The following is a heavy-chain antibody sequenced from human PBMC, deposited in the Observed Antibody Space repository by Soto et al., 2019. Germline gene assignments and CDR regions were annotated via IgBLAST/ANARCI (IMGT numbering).Heavy chain of an antibody. V-gene: IGHV3-21*01. Sequence: KTGGSLRLSCAASGFTFSSYSMNWVRQALGKGLEWVSSISSSSSYIYYADSVKGRFTISRDNAKNSLYLQMNSLRAEDTAVYYCARASIAAAGKDYWGQGTLVTVSS. CDR3: ARASIAAAGKDY. CDR1: GFTFSSYS. D-gene: IGHD6-13*01. J-gene: IGHJ4*02. CDR2: ISSSSSYI.